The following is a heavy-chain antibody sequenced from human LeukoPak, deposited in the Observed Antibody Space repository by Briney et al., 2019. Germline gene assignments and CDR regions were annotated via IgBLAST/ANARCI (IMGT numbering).Heavy chain of an antibody. V-gene: IGHV4-59*01. CDR1: GRSISPYY. CDR2: IYHSGST. D-gene: IGHD5-12*01. J-gene: IGHJ4*02. CDR3: ARDGYSGNDGL. Sequence: SETLSLTCTVSGRSISPYYWSWFRQTPGRGLEWIGYIYHSGSTKYNPSLKSRVTISVDTSKNQFSLKLSSVTAADTAVYYCARDGYSGNDGLWGQGSLVTVSS.